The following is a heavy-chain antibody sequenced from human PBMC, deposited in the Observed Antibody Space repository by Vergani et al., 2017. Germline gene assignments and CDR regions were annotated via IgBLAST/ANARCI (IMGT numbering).Heavy chain of an antibody. Sequence: VQLVESGGGLVPPGRSLRLSCAASGFSFGDYAMTWVRQAPGKGLEWVAVISYDGSNKYYADSVKGRFTISRDNSKNTLYLQMNSLRAEDTAVYYCARTIGYYYYYMDVWGKGTTVTVSS. V-gene: IGHV3-30-3*01. CDR2: ISYDGSNK. J-gene: IGHJ6*03. D-gene: IGHD3-9*01. CDR3: ARTIGYYYYYMDV. CDR1: GFSFGDYA.